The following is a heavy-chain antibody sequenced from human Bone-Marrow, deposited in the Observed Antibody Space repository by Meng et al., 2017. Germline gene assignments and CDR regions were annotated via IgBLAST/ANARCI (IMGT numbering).Heavy chain of an antibody. V-gene: IGHV4-34*01. CDR3: ARGAGI. J-gene: IGHJ4*02. Sequence: ESLKISCAVYGGSFSGYYWSWIRQPPGKGLEWIGEINHSGSTNYNPSLKSRVTISVDTSKNQFSLKLSSVTAADTAVYYCARGAGIWGQGTLVTVSS. CDR2: INHSGST. D-gene: IGHD3-10*01. CDR1: GGSFSGYY.